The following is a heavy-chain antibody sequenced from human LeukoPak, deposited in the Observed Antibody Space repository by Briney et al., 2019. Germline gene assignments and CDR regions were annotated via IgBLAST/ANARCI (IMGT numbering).Heavy chain of an antibody. CDR3: ATYRQVLLPFEA. CDR1: GFTFSTFA. V-gene: IGHV3-23*01. J-gene: IGHJ5*02. CDR2: IFPSGDEI. Sequence: GGSLRLSCAASGFTFSTFAMIWVRQPPGKGLEWVSSIFPSGDEIHYADSVRGRFTIFRDNSKGTLSLQMNSLRAEDTAIYYCATYRQVLLPFEAWGQGTLVTVSS. D-gene: IGHD2-8*02.